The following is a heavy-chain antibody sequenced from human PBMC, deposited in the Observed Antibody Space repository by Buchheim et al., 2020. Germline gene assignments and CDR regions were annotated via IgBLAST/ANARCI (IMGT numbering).Heavy chain of an antibody. J-gene: IGHJ4*02. V-gene: IGHV3-23*04. CDR3: AKDASTVTLYYFDY. CDR2: ISELGDSK. Sequence: EVQLVESGGGLVQPVGSLRLSCAASGFTFSNSAMNWVRQSPGKGLEWVSGISELGDSKYYADSVKGGFTISRDTSKTRLYLQMNSLRAEDTAIYYCAKDASTVTLYYFDYWGQGTL. CDR1: GFTFSNSA. D-gene: IGHD4-17*01.